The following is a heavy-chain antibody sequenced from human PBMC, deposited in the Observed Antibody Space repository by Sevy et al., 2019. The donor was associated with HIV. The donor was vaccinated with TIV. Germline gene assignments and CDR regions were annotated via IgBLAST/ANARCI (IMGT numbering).Heavy chain of an antibody. CDR1: GFSLTTTGMS. CDR2: IDWDDDK. CDR3: ARIRGIAAPSMPQNYFYYGMDV. D-gene: IGHD6-13*01. Sequence: SGPTLVNPTQTLSLTCTFSGFSLTTTGMSVTWIRQSPGKALDWLALIDWDDDKYCSPTLKTRLTIYRDTSKNQVVLRMXNMDPEDTGTYFCARIRGIAAPSMPQNYFYYGMDVWGQGTTVTVSS. V-gene: IGHV2-70*01. J-gene: IGHJ6*02.